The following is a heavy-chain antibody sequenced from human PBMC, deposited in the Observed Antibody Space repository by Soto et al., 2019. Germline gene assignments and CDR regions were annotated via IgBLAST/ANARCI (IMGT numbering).Heavy chain of an antibody. CDR2: INAGNGNT. CDR3: ARDTAPSDV. D-gene: IGHD4-17*01. J-gene: IGHJ6*02. CDR1: GYSFTSYA. Sequence: ASVKVSCKASGYSFTSYAMHGVRQAPGQRLEWMGWINAGNGNTKYSQKFQGRVTITRDTSASTAYMELSSLRSEVTSVYDCARDTAPSDVWGQGTTVTVSS. V-gene: IGHV1-3*01.